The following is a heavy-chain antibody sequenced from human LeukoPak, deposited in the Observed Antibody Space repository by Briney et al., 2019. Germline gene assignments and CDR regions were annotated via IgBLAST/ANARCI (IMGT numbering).Heavy chain of an antibody. D-gene: IGHD3-10*01. CDR1: GGSISSSSYY. Sequence: KISETLSLTCTVSGGSISSSSYYWGWIRQPPGKGLEWIGSIYYSGSTYYNPSLKSRVTISVDTSKNQFSLKLSSVTAADTAVYYCARDYSRENGPGNFDYWGQGTLVTVSS. J-gene: IGHJ4*02. CDR3: ARDYSRENGPGNFDY. V-gene: IGHV4-39*07. CDR2: IYYSGST.